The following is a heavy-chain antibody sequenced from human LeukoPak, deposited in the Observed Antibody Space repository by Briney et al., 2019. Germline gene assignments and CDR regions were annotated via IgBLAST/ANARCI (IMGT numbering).Heavy chain of an antibody. V-gene: IGHV3-53*01. J-gene: IGHJ6*02. Sequence: GGSLRLSCAASGFTVSSNYMSWVRQAPGKGLEWVSVIYSGGSTYYADSVKGRFTISRDNSKNTLYLQTNSLRAEDTAVYYCAADPYYYYGMDVWGQGTTVTVSS. D-gene: IGHD6-25*01. CDR3: AADPYYYYGMDV. CDR2: IYSGGST. CDR1: GFTVSSNY.